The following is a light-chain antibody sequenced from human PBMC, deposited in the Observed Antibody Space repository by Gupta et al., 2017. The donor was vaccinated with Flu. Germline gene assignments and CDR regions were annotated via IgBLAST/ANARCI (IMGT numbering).Light chain of an antibody. V-gene: IGLV2-14*01. CDR2: EVG. Sequence: SALTQPASVSGSPGQSITISCTGTSSDVGGYNYVSWYQQHPGKAPMLMIYEVGHRPAVVSTRFSGSKSGNTASLTISVLQAEDEADYFCNADTSSSIQVFGTGIKLTVL. CDR3: NADTSSSIQV. CDR1: SSDVGGYNY. J-gene: IGLJ1*01.